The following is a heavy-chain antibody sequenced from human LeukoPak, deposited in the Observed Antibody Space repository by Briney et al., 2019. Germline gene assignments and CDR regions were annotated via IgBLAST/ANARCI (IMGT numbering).Heavy chain of an antibody. CDR3: AKNGQSGFSFDP. CDR1: GGSLNGHY. CDR2: GSESGGT. D-gene: IGHD3-3*01. V-gene: IGHV4-34*01. J-gene: IGHJ5*02. Sequence: NPSETLSLTCAVYGGSLNGHYWSWIRQPPGKGLEWIGEGSESGGTKFNPSLKSRVTISADTSKNQFSLKLNSVTAADTAAYYCAKNGQSGFSFDPWGQGTLVTVSS.